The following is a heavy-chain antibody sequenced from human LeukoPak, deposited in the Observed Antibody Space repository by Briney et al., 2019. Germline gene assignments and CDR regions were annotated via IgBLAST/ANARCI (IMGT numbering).Heavy chain of an antibody. V-gene: IGHV3-30*02. Sequence: GGSLRLSCAASGFTFSRYGLHWVRQAPGKGLEWMAFIRDDGSTRYYADSVKGRFTVSRDNSKNTLYLQMDSLRTEDSAVYYCAKGAPRVYYYYYYMDVWGKGTTVTVSS. CDR2: IRDDGSTR. J-gene: IGHJ6*03. CDR1: GFTFSRYG. D-gene: IGHD4/OR15-4a*01. CDR3: AKGAPRVYYYYYYMDV.